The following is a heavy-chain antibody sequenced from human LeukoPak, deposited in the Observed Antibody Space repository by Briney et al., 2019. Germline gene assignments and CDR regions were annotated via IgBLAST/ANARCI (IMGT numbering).Heavy chain of an antibody. CDR2: ISWNSGTI. D-gene: IGHD6-13*01. CDR1: GFTFDDYA. CDR3: AKDGFSNNWYHFDY. V-gene: IGHV3-9*01. J-gene: IGHJ4*02. Sequence: GGSLRLSCAASGFTFDDYAMHWVRQAPGKGLEWVSGISWNSGTIGYADSVKGRFTISRDNAKNSLYLQMNSLRAEDTALYYCAKDGFSNNWYHFDYWGQGALVIVSS.